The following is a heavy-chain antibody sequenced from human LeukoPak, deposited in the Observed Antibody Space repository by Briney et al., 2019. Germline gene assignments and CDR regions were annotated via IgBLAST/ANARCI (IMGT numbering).Heavy chain of an antibody. J-gene: IGHJ5*02. D-gene: IGHD6-13*01. CDR2: ISGSGGST. V-gene: IGHV3-23*01. CDR3: AKAQGAAGSNWFDP. CDR1: GFTFSSYA. Sequence: PGGSLRLSCAASGFTFSSYAMSWVRQAPGKGLEWVSGISGSGGSTYYADSVEGRFTISRDNSKNTLYLQMNSLRAEDTAVYYCAKAQGAAGSNWFDPWGQGTLVTVSS.